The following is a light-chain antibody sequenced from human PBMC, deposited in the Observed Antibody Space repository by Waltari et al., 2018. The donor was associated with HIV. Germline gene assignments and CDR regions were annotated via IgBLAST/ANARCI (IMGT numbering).Light chain of an antibody. Sequence: DIQMTQSPSSLSASVGDRVTITCRASQSISSYFNWYQQKQGKDPKLLIYAASSLQSGVPSRFSGSGSWTDFTLTISSLQPADFATYYCQQRYSTPYTFGQGTKLEIK. J-gene: IGKJ2*01. CDR1: QSISSY. CDR2: AAS. CDR3: QQRYSTPYT. V-gene: IGKV1-39*01.